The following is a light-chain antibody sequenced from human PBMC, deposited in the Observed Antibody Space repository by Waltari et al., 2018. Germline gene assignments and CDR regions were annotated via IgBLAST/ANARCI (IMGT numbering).Light chain of an antibody. CDR2: DTS. CDR1: QSVSSY. CDR3: QQRSNWPPYT. Sequence: EIVLTQSPATLSLSPGERATLSCRASQSVSSYLAWYQQKPGQAPRLLIYDTSKRVTGIPARFSGSGSGTAFTLTISSLEPEDFAVYYCQQRSNWPPYTCGQGTKLEIK. V-gene: IGKV3-11*01. J-gene: IGKJ2*01.